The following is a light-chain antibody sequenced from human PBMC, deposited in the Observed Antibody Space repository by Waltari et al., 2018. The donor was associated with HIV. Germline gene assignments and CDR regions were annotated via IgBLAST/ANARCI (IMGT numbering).Light chain of an antibody. V-gene: IGKV1-27*01. J-gene: IGKJ2*01. CDR2: DAS. CDR1: QGIDDY. Sequence: DVQMTQSPSSLSASVGDRVTMTCRASQGIDDYLNWYQQKPGKLPKVLIYDASTLQSGVPSRFSGSGSGTDFTLTISSLQPEDVATYYCQSYNSGPYTFGQGTKVDIK. CDR3: QSYNSGPYT.